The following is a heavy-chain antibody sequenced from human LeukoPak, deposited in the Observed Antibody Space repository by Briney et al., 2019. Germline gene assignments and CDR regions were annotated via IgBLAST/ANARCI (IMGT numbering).Heavy chain of an antibody. CDR2: ISSSSITI. CDR3: ARDRGGSYSAIDY. CDR1: GFTFSSYS. D-gene: IGHD2-15*01. Sequence: GSLRLSCAASGFTFSSYSLNWVRQAPGKGLEWVSFISSSSITIYYADSVKGRFTISRDNTEKSLYLQMNSLRAEDTAVYYCARDRGGSYSAIDYWGQGTLVTVSS. J-gene: IGHJ4*02. V-gene: IGHV3-48*04.